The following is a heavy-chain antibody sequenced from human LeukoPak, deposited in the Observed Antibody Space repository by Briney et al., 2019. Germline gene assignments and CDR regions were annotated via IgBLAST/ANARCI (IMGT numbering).Heavy chain of an antibody. Sequence: GGSLRLSCAASGFTFSSYGMHWVRQAPGKGLEWVAVIWYDGSNKYYADSVKGRFTISRDNSKNTLYLQMNSLRAEDTAVYYRARAESGYYFDYWGQGTLVTVSS. V-gene: IGHV3-33*01. CDR3: ARAESGYYFDY. J-gene: IGHJ4*02. D-gene: IGHD1-14*01. CDR1: GFTFSSYG. CDR2: IWYDGSNK.